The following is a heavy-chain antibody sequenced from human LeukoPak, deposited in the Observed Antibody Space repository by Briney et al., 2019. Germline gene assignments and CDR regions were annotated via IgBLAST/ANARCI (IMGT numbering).Heavy chain of an antibody. CDR2: FYYSGNT. CDR1: GGSINVGDHY. D-gene: IGHD2-21*02. J-gene: IGHJ4*02. Sequence: PSETLSLTCTVSGGSINVGDHYWSWIRQPPGKGLEWIGYFYYSGNTYYNPSHESRVTISADTSKTRFSLKLTSVTAADTAVYYCARARDVVTAYVDYWGQGILVTVSS. V-gene: IGHV4-30-4*08. CDR3: ARARDVVTAYVDY.